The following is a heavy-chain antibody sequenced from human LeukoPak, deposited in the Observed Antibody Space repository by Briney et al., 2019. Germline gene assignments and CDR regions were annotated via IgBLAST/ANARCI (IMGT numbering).Heavy chain of an antibody. V-gene: IGHV3-23*01. J-gene: IGHJ4*02. CDR2: VSAGGTNT. CDR3: ARINCSGGTCYDYFDD. CDR1: PVTFGTSA. D-gene: IGHD2-15*01. Sequence: GGSLRLSCVGSPVTFGTSAMSWVRQAPGKGLEWVSAVSAGGTNTYYADSVEGRFTISRDSSKDTLYLHMDSLRVEDTAQYFCARINCSGGTCYDYFDDWGQGTLVTVSS.